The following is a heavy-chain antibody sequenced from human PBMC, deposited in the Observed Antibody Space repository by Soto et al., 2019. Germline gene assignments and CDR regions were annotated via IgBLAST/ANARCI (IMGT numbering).Heavy chain of an antibody. V-gene: IGHV1-2*02. CDR3: ARDQPLVRYPRPRHCAP. D-gene: IGHD3-9*01. Sequence: SVKVSCKASGYTFTGYYMHWVRQAPGQGLEWMGWINPNSGGTNYAQKFQGRVTMTRDTSISTAYMELSRLRSDDTAVYYCARDQPLVRYPRPRHCAPWGQGTLGTVSS. CDR1: GYTFTGYY. CDR2: INPNSGGT. J-gene: IGHJ5*02.